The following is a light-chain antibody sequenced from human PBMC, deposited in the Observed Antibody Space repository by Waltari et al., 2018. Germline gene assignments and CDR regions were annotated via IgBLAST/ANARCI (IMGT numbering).Light chain of an antibody. CDR1: PRVSSY. CDR2: DAS. J-gene: IGKJ4*01. Sequence: EIVLTQSPATLSLSPGERATLSCRASPRVSSYLAWYQQKPGQAPRLLSYDASNRATGIPARFSGSGSGTDFTLTISSLEPEDFAVYYCQQRSNWPPLTFGGGTKVEIK. CDR3: QQRSNWPPLT. V-gene: IGKV3-11*01.